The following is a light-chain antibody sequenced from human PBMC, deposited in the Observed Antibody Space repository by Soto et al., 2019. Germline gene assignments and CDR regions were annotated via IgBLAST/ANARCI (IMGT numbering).Light chain of an antibody. CDR1: QSVSSTY. V-gene: IGKV3-20*01. J-gene: IGKJ4*01. Sequence: EIVLTQSPGTLSLSPGERATLSCRASQSVSSTYLAWYQQKPGQAPRLLIYGASSRATGIPARFSGSGSGTDFPLTISRLEPEDFAVYYWQQHESSPTTFGGGTKVEIK. CDR2: GAS. CDR3: QQHESSPTT.